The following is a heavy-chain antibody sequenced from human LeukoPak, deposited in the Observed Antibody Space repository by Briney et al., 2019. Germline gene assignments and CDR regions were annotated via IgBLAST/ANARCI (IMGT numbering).Heavy chain of an antibody. D-gene: IGHD1-7*01. V-gene: IGHV1-18*01. CDR1: GYTFTSYG. CDR2: ISAYNGNT. Sequence: GASVKVSCKASGYTFTSYGISWVRQAPGQGLEWMGWISAYNGNTNYAQKLQGRVTMTTDTSTSTAYMELRSLRSDDTAVYYCARDPYNWNYVGVHRSDNWFDPWGQGTLVTVSS. CDR3: ARDPYNWNYVGVHRSDNWFDP. J-gene: IGHJ5*02.